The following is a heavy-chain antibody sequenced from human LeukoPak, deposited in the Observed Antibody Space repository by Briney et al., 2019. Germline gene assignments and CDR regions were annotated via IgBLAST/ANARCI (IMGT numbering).Heavy chain of an antibody. D-gene: IGHD2-2*01. CDR1: GGSISSYH. Sequence: SETLSLTCTVSGGSISSYHWNWIRQPAGMGLEWIGHISPSGNTNYNPSLKSRVTISVDKSKNQFSLKLTSVTAADTAVYYCARYYCTSPSCYLYYSDYWGQGTLVTVSS. J-gene: IGHJ4*02. CDR2: ISPSGNT. CDR3: ARYYCTSPSCYLYYSDY. V-gene: IGHV4-4*07.